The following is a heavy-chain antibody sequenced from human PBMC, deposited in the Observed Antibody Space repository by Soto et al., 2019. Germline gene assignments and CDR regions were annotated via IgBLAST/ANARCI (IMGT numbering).Heavy chain of an antibody. D-gene: IGHD3-9*01. J-gene: IGHJ6*02. Sequence: SETLSLTCTVSGGSVSSGSYYWSWIRQPPGKGLEWIGYIYYSGSTNYNPSLKSRVTISVDTSKNQFSLKLSSVTAADTAVYYCARDHYDILTGRYYYGMDVWGQGTTVTVS. CDR1: GGSVSSGSYY. CDR2: IYYSGST. V-gene: IGHV4-61*01. CDR3: ARDHYDILTGRYYYGMDV.